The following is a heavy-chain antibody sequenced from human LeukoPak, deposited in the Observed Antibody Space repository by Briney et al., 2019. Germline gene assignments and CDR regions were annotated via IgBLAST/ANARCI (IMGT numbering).Heavy chain of an antibody. Sequence: GGSQRLSCAASGFTFSNSWMSWVRQAPGKGLEWMANIKQDGSETHYVDSVKGRFTISRDNAKNSLYLQMNSLRVEDTAVYYCASEEVAGPAGAFDIWGQGTMVTVSS. D-gene: IGHD6-13*01. CDR2: IKQDGSET. V-gene: IGHV3-7*01. CDR3: ASEEVAGPAGAFDI. CDR1: GFTFSNSW. J-gene: IGHJ3*02.